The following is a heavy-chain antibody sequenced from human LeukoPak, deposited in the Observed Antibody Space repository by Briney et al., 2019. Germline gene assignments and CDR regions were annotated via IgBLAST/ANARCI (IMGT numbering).Heavy chain of an antibody. V-gene: IGHV4-39*07. J-gene: IGHJ5*02. Sequence: SETLSLTCTVSGGSISSSGYYWGWIRQPPGKGLEWIGSIYHSGSTYYNPSLKSRVTISVDTSKNQFSLKLSSVTAADTAVYYCAYTYYDFWRPGWFDPWGQGTLVTVSS. D-gene: IGHD3-3*01. CDR1: GGSISSSGYY. CDR2: IYHSGST. CDR3: AYTYYDFWRPGWFDP.